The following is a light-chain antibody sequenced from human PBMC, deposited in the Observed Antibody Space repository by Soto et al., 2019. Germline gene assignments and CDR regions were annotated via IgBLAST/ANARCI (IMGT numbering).Light chain of an antibody. J-gene: IGKJ4*01. CDR1: QSVSGY. Sequence: EIVMTQSPATLSVSPGERATHSCRASQSVSGYLAWYQQKPGQAPRLLIYGASTRATGIPARFSGSGSGTEFTLTITSLQSEDFAVYYCQQYNDWPPLTFGGGTKVEIK. CDR2: GAS. CDR3: QQYNDWPPLT. V-gene: IGKV3-15*01.